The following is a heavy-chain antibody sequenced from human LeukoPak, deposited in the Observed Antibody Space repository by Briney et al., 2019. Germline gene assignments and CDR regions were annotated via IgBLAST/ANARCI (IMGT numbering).Heavy chain of an antibody. V-gene: IGHV3-7*01. J-gene: IGHJ4*02. CDR2: IKQDGSEK. CDR3: ARDSGY. D-gene: IGHD1-26*01. CDR1: GYTFGSNW. Sequence: GGSMTLSCAATGYTFGSNWRSWVRQAQGKGLEWVANIKQDGSEKYYVDSVKGRFTISRDNAKNSLYLQMNSLRAEDTAVYYCARDSGYWGQGTLVTVSS.